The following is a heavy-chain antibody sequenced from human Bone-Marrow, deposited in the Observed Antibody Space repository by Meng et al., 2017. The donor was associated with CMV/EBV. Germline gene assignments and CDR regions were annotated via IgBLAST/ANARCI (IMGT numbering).Heavy chain of an antibody. Sequence: GESLKISCTASGFTFSGYAMHWVRQAPGKGLEWVAVISYYGSNTYYADSVEGRFTISRDNSKNTLYLQMNSLRAEDTAVYYCARSPSIDCGGDCDCDYWGQGTLVTVSS. J-gene: IGHJ4*02. CDR1: GFTFSGYA. V-gene: IGHV3-30-3*01. CDR2: ISYYGSNT. CDR3: ARSPSIDCGGDCDCDY. D-gene: IGHD2-21*01.